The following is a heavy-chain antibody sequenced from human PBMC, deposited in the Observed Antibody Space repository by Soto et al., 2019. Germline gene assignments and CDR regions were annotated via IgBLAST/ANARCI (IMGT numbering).Heavy chain of an antibody. J-gene: IGHJ6*02. CDR2: IIPIFGTA. D-gene: IGHD3-10*01. V-gene: IGHV1-69*13. Sequence: SVKVSCKASGGTFSSYAISWVRQAPGQGLEWMGGIIPIFGTANYAQKFQGRVTITADESTSTAYMELSSLRSEDTAVYYCAREAGYYGTGSYTAAYYYYDMDVWGQGTTVTVSS. CDR3: AREAGYYGTGSYTAAYYYYDMDV. CDR1: GGTFSSYA.